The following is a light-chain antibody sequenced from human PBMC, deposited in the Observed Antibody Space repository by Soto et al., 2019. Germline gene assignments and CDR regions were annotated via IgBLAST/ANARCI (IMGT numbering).Light chain of an antibody. CDR2: AAS. CDR3: QQYNTYSIT. J-gene: IGKJ5*01. CDR1: QDISSY. V-gene: IGKV1-9*01. Sequence: IQLTQSPSSLSASVGDRVTITCRASQDISSYLAWYQQKPGKAPNLLIYAASTLQSGVPSRFSGSGSGTEFTLTISSLQPDDFATYYCQQYNTYSITFGQGTRLEIK.